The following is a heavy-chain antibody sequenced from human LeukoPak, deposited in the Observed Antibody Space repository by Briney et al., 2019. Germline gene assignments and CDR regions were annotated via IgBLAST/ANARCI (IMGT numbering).Heavy chain of an antibody. CDR1: RGSINSYY. Sequence: SETLSLTCTVSRGSINSYYWSWIRQSPGKGLEWIGYVRYSGSTHYNPSLKSRVTISVDTSKKYFSLKLTSVTAADTAVYYWARFLETDNCFDPWGQGILVIVSS. J-gene: IGHJ5*02. V-gene: IGHV4-59*01. CDR2: VRYSGST. D-gene: IGHD3-3*01. CDR3: ARFLETDNCFDP.